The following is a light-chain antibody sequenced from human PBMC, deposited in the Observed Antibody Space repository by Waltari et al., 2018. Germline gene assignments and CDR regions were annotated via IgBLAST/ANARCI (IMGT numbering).Light chain of an antibody. J-gene: IGLJ3*02. Sequence: QSALTQPASVSGSPGQSITISCSGTSSDVGGLNDVAWYQQNPGKAPKLMISNVNKRLSGVSKRFSGSKSGNTASLTISGLQAEDEADYYCSSYTTESTWVFGGGTKLTVL. CDR2: NVN. CDR3: SSYTTESTWV. V-gene: IGLV2-14*01. CDR1: SSDVGGLND.